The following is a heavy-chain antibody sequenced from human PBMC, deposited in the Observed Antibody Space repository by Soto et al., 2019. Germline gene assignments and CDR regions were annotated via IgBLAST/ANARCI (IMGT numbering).Heavy chain of an antibody. CDR3: AKERTAADFYYYYYGMDV. CDR2: ISWDGGST. CDR1: GFTFDDYT. J-gene: IGHJ6*02. Sequence: GGSLRLSCAASGFTFDDYTMHWVCQAPGKGLEWVSLISWDGGSTYYADSVKGRFTISRDNSKNSLYLQMNSLRTEDTALYYCAKERTAADFYYYYYGMDVWGQGTTVTVSS. V-gene: IGHV3-43*01. D-gene: IGHD6-13*01.